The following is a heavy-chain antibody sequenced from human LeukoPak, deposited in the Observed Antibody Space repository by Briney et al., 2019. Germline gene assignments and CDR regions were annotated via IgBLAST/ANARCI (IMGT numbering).Heavy chain of an antibody. Sequence: GGSLRLSCAASGFTFSSYSMNWVRQAPGKGLEWVSSISGSSSYIYYADSVKGRITISRDNAKNSLYLQMNSLRAEDTAVYYCARKQATVPGDYWGQGTLVTVSS. V-gene: IGHV3-21*04. J-gene: IGHJ4*02. CDR3: ARKQATVPGDY. CDR2: ISGSSSYI. CDR1: GFTFSSYS. D-gene: IGHD1-1*01.